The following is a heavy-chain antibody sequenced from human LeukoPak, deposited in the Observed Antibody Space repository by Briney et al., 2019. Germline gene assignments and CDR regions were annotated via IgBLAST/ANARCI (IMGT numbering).Heavy chain of an antibody. CDR3: ARGGAPYCSSTSCYEDRFDP. CDR1: GFTFSNYW. CDR2: IKQDGSEK. J-gene: IGHJ5*02. Sequence: GESLRLSCAASGFTFSNYWMSWVRQAPGKGLEWVANIKQDGSEKYYVDSVKGRFTISRDNAKNSLYLQMISLRAEDTAVYYCARGGAPYCSSTSCYEDRFDPWGQGTLVTVSS. D-gene: IGHD2-2*01. V-gene: IGHV3-7*05.